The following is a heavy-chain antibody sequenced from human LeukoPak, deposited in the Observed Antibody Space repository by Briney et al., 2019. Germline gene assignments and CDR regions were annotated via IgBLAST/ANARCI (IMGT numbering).Heavy chain of an antibody. J-gene: IGHJ4*02. V-gene: IGHV3-30-3*01. CDR2: ISYDGSNK. CDR1: GFTFSSYA. Sequence: PGGSLRLSCAASGFTFSSYAMHWVRQAPGKGLEWVAVISYDGSNKYYADSVKGRFTISRDNSKNTLYLQMNSLRAEDTAVYYCARGRSGSPGRYWGQGTLVTVSS. CDR3: ARGRSGSPGRY. D-gene: IGHD1-26*01.